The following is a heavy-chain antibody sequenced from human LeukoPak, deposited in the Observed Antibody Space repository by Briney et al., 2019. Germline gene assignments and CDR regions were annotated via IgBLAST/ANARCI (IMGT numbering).Heavy chain of an antibody. J-gene: IGHJ4*02. CDR3: AKERYSSGWFDY. CDR1: GFTFSTYA. CDR2: TSGSGGST. V-gene: IGHV3-23*01. Sequence: GGSLRLSCAASGFTFSTYAMSWVRQAPGKGLEWVSATSGSGGSTHYADSVKGRFTISRDNSKNTLYLQMNSLRADDTAVYYCAKERYSSGWFDYWGQGTLVTVSS. D-gene: IGHD6-19*01.